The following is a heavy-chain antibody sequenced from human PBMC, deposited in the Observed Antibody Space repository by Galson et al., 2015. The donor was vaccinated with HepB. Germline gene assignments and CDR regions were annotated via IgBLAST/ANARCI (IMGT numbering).Heavy chain of an antibody. V-gene: IGHV5-51*01. D-gene: IGHD3-16*02. CDR3: ARQHPYDYVWGSYRGMGFDFDY. CDR2: IYPGDSDS. J-gene: IGHJ4*02. CDR1: GYSFTSYW. Sequence: QSGAEVKKPGESLKISCKGSGYSFTSYWIGWVRQMPGKGLEWMGIIYPGDSDSRYSPSFQGQVTISADKSISTAYLQWSSLKASDTAMYYCARQHPYDYVWGSYRGMGFDFDYWGQGTLVTVSS.